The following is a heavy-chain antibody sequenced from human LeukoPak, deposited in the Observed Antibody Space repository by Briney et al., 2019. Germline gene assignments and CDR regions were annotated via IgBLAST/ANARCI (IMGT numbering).Heavy chain of an antibody. CDR2: INKDGSEK. D-gene: IGHD1-14*01. CDR1: GFTFSNHW. Sequence: PGGSVRLSCSASGFTFSNHWMNWVRQAPGKGLEWVANINKDGSEKNYVDSVRGRFTISRDNARNSLYLQMNYVRPEDTAVYYCARQDHGPDYWGQGTLVTLSS. CDR3: ARQDHGPDY. V-gene: IGHV3-7*01. J-gene: IGHJ4*02.